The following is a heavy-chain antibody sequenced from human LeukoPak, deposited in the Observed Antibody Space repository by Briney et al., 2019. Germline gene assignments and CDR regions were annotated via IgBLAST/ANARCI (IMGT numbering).Heavy chain of an antibody. J-gene: IGHJ4*02. V-gene: IGHV4-34*01. Sequence: SETLSLTCAVYGGSFSGYYWSWIRQPPGKGLEWIGEINNSGSNNYNPSLKSRVTRSVDTSKNQFSLKLSSVTAADTAVYYCARSRRDPLTYYYGSGSYYWFYFDYWGQGTLVTVSS. CDR2: INNSGSN. CDR1: GGSFSGYY. D-gene: IGHD3-10*01. CDR3: ARSRRDPLTYYYGSGSYYWFYFDY.